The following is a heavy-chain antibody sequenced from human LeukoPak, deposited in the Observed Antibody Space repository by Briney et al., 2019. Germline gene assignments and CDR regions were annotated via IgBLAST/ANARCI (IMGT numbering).Heavy chain of an antibody. CDR1: GYTFTSYD. CDR3: ARVNMVRGVIIDYYYYGMDV. D-gene: IGHD3-10*01. J-gene: IGHJ6*02. CDR2: MNPNSGNT. V-gene: IGHV1-8*01. Sequence: ASVKVSCKASGYTFTSYDINWVRQATGQGLEWMGWMNPNSGNTGYAQKFQGRVTMTRNTSISTAYMELSSLRSEDTAVYYCARVNMVRGVIIDYYYYGMDVWGQGTTVTVSS.